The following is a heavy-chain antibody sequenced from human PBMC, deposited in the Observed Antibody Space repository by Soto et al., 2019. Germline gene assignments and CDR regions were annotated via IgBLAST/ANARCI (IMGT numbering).Heavy chain of an antibody. CDR1: GFSLSTSGMC. D-gene: IGHD1-1*01. CDR3: ARIEKYNRSYYYYGMDG. Sequence: SGPTLVNPIQTPTLTCTFSGFSLSTSGMCVSWIRQPPGKALEWLALIDWDDDKYYSTSLKTRLTISKYTSKNQVVLTMTNMYPVDTATYYCARIEKYNRSYYYYGMDGWGQGTTVTVSS. V-gene: IGHV2-70*01. CDR2: IDWDDDK. J-gene: IGHJ6*02.